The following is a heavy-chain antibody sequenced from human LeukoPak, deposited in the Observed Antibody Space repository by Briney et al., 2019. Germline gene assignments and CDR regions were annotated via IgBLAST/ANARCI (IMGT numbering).Heavy chain of an antibody. D-gene: IGHD1-26*01. CDR2: IYYSGST. V-gene: IGHV4-39*01. CDR3: ARHPTVGAIDY. CDR1: GGSISSSSYY. Sequence: SETPSLTCTVSGGSISSSSYYWGWIRQPPGKGLEWIGSIYYSGSTYYNPSLKSRVTISVDTSKNQFSLKLSSVTAADAAVYYCARHPTVGAIDYWGQGTLVTVSS. J-gene: IGHJ4*02.